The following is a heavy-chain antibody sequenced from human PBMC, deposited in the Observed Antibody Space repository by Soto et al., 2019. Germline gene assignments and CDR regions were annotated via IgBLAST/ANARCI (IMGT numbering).Heavy chain of an antibody. CDR1: GFTFSSYE. D-gene: IGHD1-26*01. V-gene: IGHV3-48*03. CDR2: ISSSGSTI. Sequence: GGSLRLSCAASGFTFSSYEMNWVRQAPGKGLEWVSYISSSGSTIYYADSVKGRFTISRDNAKNSLYLQMNSLRAEDTAVYYCARVGSIVGAGDAFDTWGQGTMVTVSS. CDR3: ARVGSIVGAGDAFDT. J-gene: IGHJ3*02.